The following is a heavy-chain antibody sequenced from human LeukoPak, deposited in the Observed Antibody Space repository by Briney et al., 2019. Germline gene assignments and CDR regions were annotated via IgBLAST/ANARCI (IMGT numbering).Heavy chain of an antibody. Sequence: ASQTLSLTCTVSGGSISSYYWSWIRQPPGKGLEWIGYIYYSGSTNYNPSLKSRVTISVDTSKNQFSLKLSSVTAADTAVYYCARRGRPGRGYFDYWGQGTLVTVSS. D-gene: IGHD3-16*01. V-gene: IGHV4-59*08. CDR1: GGSISSYY. CDR2: IYYSGST. CDR3: ARRGRPGRGYFDY. J-gene: IGHJ4*02.